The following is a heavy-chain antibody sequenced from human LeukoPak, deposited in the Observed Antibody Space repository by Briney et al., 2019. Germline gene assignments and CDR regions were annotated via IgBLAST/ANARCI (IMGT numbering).Heavy chain of an antibody. J-gene: IGHJ1*01. D-gene: IGHD3-22*01. CDR1: GYTFTGYY. CDR2: INPNRGGT. Sequence: ASVKVSCKASGYTFTGYYIHWVRQAPGQGLEWVGWINPNRGGTNYAQKFQGRVTMTRDTSIGTAYMELNRLRSDDTAVYYCARGSYDSSDFEYFHHWGQGTLVTVSS. V-gene: IGHV1-2*02. CDR3: ARGSYDSSDFEYFHH.